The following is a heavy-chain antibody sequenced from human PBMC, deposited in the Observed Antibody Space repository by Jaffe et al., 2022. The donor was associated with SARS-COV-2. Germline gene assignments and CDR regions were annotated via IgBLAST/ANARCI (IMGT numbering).Heavy chain of an antibody. V-gene: IGHV3-33*01. CDR1: GFTFSSYG. D-gene: IGHD3-9*01. Sequence: QVQLVESGGGVVQPGRSLRLSCAASGFTFSSYGMHWVRQAPGKGLEWVAVIWYDGSNKYYADSVKGRFTISRDNSKNTLYLQMNSLRAEDTAVYYCARDLGGAGLVYGMDVWGQGTTVTVSS. CDR2: IWYDGSNK. CDR3: ARDLGGAGLVYGMDV. J-gene: IGHJ6*02.